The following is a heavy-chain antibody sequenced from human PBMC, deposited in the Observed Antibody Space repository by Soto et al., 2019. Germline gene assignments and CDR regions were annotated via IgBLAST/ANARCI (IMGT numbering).Heavy chain of an antibody. Sequence: ASVKVSCKASGYTFTGYYMHWVRQAPGQGLEWMGWINPNSGGTNYAQKFQGRVTMTRDTSISTAYMELSRLRSDDTAVYYCAKSSSSWYGGDYYYGMDVWGQGTTVTVSS. CDR3: AKSSSSWYGGDYYYGMDV. V-gene: IGHV1-2*02. D-gene: IGHD6-13*01. CDR1: GYTFTGYY. J-gene: IGHJ6*02. CDR2: INPNSGGT.